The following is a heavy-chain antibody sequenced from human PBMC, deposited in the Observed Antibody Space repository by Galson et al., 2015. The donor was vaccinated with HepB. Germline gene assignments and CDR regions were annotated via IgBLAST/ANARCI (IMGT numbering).Heavy chain of an antibody. CDR3: ARHRGTIFGVVTSIASWFDP. CDR1: GGSISSSSYY. D-gene: IGHD3-3*01. J-gene: IGHJ5*02. CDR2: VYYSGST. V-gene: IGHV4-39*01. Sequence: SETLSLTCTVSGGSISSSSYYWGWIRQPPGRGLEWIGSVYYSGSTYYNPSLKSRVTISVDTSKNQFSLKLSSVTAADTAVYYCARHRGTIFGVVTSIASWFDPWGQGTLVTVSS.